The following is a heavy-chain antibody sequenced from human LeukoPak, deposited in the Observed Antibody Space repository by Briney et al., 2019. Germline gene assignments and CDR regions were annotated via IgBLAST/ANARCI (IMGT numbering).Heavy chain of an antibody. CDR1: GFTFSSYA. D-gene: IGHD5-18*01. V-gene: IGHV3-30*04. CDR3: ARASTAMVFFDY. Sequence: SGGSLRLSCAASGFTFSSYAMHWVRQAPGKGLEWVAVISYDGSNKYYADSVKGRFTISRDNSKNTLYLQMNSLRAEDTAVYYCARASTAMVFFDYWGQGTLVTVSS. CDR2: ISYDGSNK. J-gene: IGHJ4*02.